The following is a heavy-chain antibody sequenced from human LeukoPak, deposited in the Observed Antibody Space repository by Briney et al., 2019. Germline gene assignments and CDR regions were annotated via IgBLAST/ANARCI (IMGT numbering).Heavy chain of an antibody. V-gene: IGHV1-69*04. CDR3: ARDNTIITYYYGMDV. Sequence: SVKVSCKASGGTFSSYAISWVRQAPGQGLEWMGRIIPILGIANYAQKFQGRVTITADKSTSAAYMELSSLRSEDTAVYYCARDNTIITYYYGMDVWGQGTTVTVSS. D-gene: IGHD3-10*01. J-gene: IGHJ6*02. CDR1: GGTFSSYA. CDR2: IIPILGIA.